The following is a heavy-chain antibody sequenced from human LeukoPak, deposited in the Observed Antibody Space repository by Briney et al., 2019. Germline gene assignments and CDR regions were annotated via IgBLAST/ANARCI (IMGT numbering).Heavy chain of an antibody. D-gene: IGHD6-25*01. CDR1: GFTFSAYG. V-gene: IGHV3-30*18. CDR2: ISYDGSNE. J-gene: IGHJ5*02. Sequence: GGSMRPSCTASGFTFSAYGMHWVRQARDSGRERVAVISYDGSNEYYADSVKGRFTVSRDNSKKTLYLEMNSLKPEDTAVYYCAKDQGVSWRYSSAWPAGSWGQGTLVTVSP. CDR3: AKDQGVSWRYSSAWPAGS.